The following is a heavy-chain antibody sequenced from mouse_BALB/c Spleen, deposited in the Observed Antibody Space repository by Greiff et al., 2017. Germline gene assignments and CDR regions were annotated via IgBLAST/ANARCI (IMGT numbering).Heavy chain of an antibody. Sequence: EVKVEESGGGLVKPGGSLKLSCAASGFTFSSYAMSWVRQTPEKRLEWVASISSGGSTYYPDSVKGRFTISRDNARNILYLQMSSLRSEDTAMYYCAYYYGRPFAYWGQGTLVTVSA. CDR1: GFTFSSYA. V-gene: IGHV5-6-5*01. J-gene: IGHJ3*01. CDR3: AYYYGRPFAY. CDR2: ISSGGST. D-gene: IGHD1-1*01.